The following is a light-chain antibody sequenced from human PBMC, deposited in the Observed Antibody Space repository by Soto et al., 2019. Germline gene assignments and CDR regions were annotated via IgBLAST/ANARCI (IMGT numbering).Light chain of an antibody. CDR2: EVN. Sequence: QSALTQPPSASGSPGQSVTISCTGTSSDVGGYDYVSWYQQHPGKVPKLMIYEVNKRPSGVPDRSSGSKSGNTASLTVSGLQTGDEADYYCSSYAVSDSVGFGGGTKLTVL. V-gene: IGLV2-8*01. CDR1: SSDVGGYDY. CDR3: SSYAVSDSVG. J-gene: IGLJ2*01.